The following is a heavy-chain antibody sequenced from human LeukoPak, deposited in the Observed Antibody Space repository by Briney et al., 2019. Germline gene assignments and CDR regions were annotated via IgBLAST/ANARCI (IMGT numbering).Heavy chain of an antibody. CDR2: IYIDGGT. V-gene: IGHV3-66*01. J-gene: IGHJ4*02. CDR3: ARGHYSNRL. D-gene: IGHD2-2*01. CDR1: GFTVSSKY. Sequence: GGSLRLSCAASGFTVSSKYMSWVRQAPGKGLEWVSVIYIDGGTYYADSVKGRFTISRDNSKNTLLLQMNSLRAEDTAVYYCARGHYSNRLGGQGTLVTVSA.